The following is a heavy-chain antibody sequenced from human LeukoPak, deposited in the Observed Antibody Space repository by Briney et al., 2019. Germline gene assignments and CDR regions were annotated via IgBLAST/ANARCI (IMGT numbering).Heavy chain of an antibody. CDR2: ISAYNGNT. CDR3: ARFPSGAYCGGDCYSQDY. CDR1: GYTFTSYG. J-gene: IGHJ4*02. V-gene: IGHV1-18*01. D-gene: IGHD2-21*02. Sequence: ASAKVSCKASGYTFTSYGISWVRQAPGQGLEWMGWISAYNGNTNYAQKLQGRVTMTTDTSTSTAYMELRSLRSDDTAVYYCARFPSGAYCGGDCYSQDYWGQGTLVTVSS.